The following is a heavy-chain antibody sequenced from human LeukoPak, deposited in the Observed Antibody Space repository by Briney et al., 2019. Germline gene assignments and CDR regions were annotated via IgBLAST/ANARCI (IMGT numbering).Heavy chain of an antibody. CDR3: ARGLGSYDTTWYPPLRY. V-gene: IGHV1-8*01. Sequence: GASVKVSCKPSGFTFTTHDINWVRQATGKGLEWMGWMNPGSGDTGYEQRFQGRVTMTRDTAINTAYMELSSLRSEDAAVYYCARGLGSYDTTWYPPLRYWGQGTLVTVSS. D-gene: IGHD6-13*01. CDR2: MNPGSGDT. CDR1: GFTFTTHD. J-gene: IGHJ4*02.